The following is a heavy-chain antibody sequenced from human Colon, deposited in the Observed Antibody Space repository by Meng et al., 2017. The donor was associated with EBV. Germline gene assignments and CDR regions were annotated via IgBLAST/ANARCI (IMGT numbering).Heavy chain of an antibody. J-gene: IGHJ4*02. V-gene: IGHV4-4*02. Sequence: QRLLQESGPELVKPSGTLSLPCAVSGDSVRSVTWWTWVRQPPGKGLEWIGEIYHGGSPNYNPSLESRVTISEDKSKNQFSLDLTSVTAADTAVYFCARVMRYQLLRFFDYWGQGILVTVSS. CDR2: IYHGGSP. CDR3: ARVMRYQLLRFFDY. D-gene: IGHD2-2*01. CDR1: GDSVRSVTW.